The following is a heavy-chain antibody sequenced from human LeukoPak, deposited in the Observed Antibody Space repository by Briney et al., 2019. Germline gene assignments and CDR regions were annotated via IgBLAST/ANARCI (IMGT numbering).Heavy chain of an antibody. CDR3: ARVGIAVAVYYFDY. Sequence: APVKVSCKASGYIFIDYYMHWARQAPGQGLEWMGWINPNSGGTNYAQKFQGRVTMTRDTSISTAYMELSRLRSDDTAVYYCARVGIAVAVYYFDYWGQGTLVTVSS. V-gene: IGHV1-2*02. D-gene: IGHD6-19*01. CDR2: INPNSGGT. CDR1: GYIFIDYY. J-gene: IGHJ4*02.